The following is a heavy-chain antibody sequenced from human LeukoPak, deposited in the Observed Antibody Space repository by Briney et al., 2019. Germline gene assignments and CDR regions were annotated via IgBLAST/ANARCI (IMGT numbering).Heavy chain of an antibody. J-gene: IGHJ4*02. V-gene: IGHV3-30-3*01. CDR2: ISYDGSNK. CDR1: GFTFSSYA. D-gene: IGHD3-3*01. Sequence: GGSLRLSCAASGFTFSSYAMHWVRQAPGKGLEWVAVISYDGSNKYYADSVKGRFTISRDNSKNTLYLQMNSLGAEDTAVYYCARDTYDFWSGYYFDYWGQGTLVTVSS. CDR3: ARDTYDFWSGYYFDY.